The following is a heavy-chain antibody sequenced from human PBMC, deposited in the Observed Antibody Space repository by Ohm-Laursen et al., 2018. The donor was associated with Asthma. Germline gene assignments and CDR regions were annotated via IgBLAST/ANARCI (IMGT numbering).Heavy chain of an antibody. CDR3: ARDAPTSAYCGGDCYPQLPWYFDL. D-gene: IGHD2-21*02. Sequence: TLSLTCPVSGGSISSGGYSWSWIRQPPGKGLEWIGYIYHSGSTYYNPSLKSRVTISVDTSKNQLSLKLSSVTAADTAVYYCARDAPTSAYCGGDCYPQLPWYFDLWGRGTLVTVSS. CDR1: GGSISSGGYS. CDR2: IYHSGST. V-gene: IGHV4-30-2*05. J-gene: IGHJ2*01.